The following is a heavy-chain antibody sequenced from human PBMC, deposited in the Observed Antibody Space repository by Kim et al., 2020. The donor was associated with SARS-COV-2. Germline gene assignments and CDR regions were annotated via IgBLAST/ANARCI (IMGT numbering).Heavy chain of an antibody. CDR1: GFSVSNTF. Sequence: GGSLRLSCAASGFSVSNTFMSWVRQAPGKGLEWLSFIYSDNCKHKATYAMGRFIIIRHNTTNTEYLQMNSLRAEDKAVDYCARVLGDYYGSGRYTTNWFDPWGQGTLVTVSS. CDR2: IYSDNCK. J-gene: IGHJ5*02. CDR3: ARVLGDYYGSGRYTTNWFDP. V-gene: IGHV3-53*04. D-gene: IGHD3-10*01.